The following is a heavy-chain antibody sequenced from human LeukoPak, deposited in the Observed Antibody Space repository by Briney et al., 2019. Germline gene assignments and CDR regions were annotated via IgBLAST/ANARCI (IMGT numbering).Heavy chain of an antibody. Sequence: GGSLRLSCAASGFTFSSYAMTWVRQAPGKGLEWVSYVTSDGTSKNYADSVKGRFTISRDNAKNSLYLQMNSLRAEDTAIYYCARDRGGWGAFDIWGQGTMVTVSS. CDR1: GFTFSSYA. J-gene: IGHJ3*02. V-gene: IGHV3-48*03. D-gene: IGHD3-10*01. CDR2: VTSDGTSK. CDR3: ARDRGGWGAFDI.